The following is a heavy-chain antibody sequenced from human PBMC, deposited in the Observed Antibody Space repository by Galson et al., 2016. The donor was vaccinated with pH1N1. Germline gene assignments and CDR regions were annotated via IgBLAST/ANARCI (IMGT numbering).Heavy chain of an antibody. J-gene: IGHJ3*01. V-gene: IGHV1-69*13. D-gene: IGHD1-14*01. CDR1: GGPLSSYA. Sequence: SVKVSCKASGGPLSSYATGWVRQAPGQGPEWMGGIMPIFGTTKYEQKFQGRVTITADEMSGSAYMELSGLTSMDTAEYYCVRSTGYNKVNGPFDVWGQGTLVIVSS. CDR2: IMPIFGTT. CDR3: VRSTGYNKVNGPFDV.